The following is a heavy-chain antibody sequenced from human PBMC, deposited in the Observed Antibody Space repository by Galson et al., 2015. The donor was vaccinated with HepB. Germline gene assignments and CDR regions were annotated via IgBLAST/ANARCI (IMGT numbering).Heavy chain of an antibody. J-gene: IGHJ4*02. D-gene: IGHD3-22*01. CDR1: GGTSSSHT. V-gene: IGHV1-69*06. CDR2: IIPIFGSG. CDR3: ARQYDTSGYYAY. Sequence: SVKVSCKASGGTSSSHTISWVRQAPGQGLEWMGGIIPIFGSGNYAQKFQGRVTITADKSKSTTYMELSSLRSEDTAVYYCARQYDTSGYYAYWGQGTLVTVSS.